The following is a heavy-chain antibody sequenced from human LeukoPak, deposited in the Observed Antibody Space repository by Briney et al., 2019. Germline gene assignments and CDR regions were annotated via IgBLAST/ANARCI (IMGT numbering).Heavy chain of an antibody. Sequence: GGSLRLSCAASGFTFSSYSMNWVRQAPGKGLEWVSSISSSSSYIYYADSVKGRFTISRDNAKNSLYLQMNSLRAEDMAVYYCARSHPDAFDIWGQGTMVTVSS. V-gene: IGHV3-21*01. J-gene: IGHJ3*02. CDR3: ARSHPDAFDI. CDR2: ISSSSSYI. CDR1: GFTFSSYS.